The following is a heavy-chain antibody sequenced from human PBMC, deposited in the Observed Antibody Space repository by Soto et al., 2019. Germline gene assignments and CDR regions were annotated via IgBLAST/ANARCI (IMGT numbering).Heavy chain of an antibody. Sequence: SETLSLTCTVSGGSISSGGYCWSWIRQHPGKGLEWIGYIYYSGRTYYNPSLHSRVSIAVDTTENQFSLKLTSVTAADTSVYYCARGSFSSSSSWFDPWGRGTLVTVSS. CDR3: ARGSFSSSSSWFDP. J-gene: IGHJ5*02. CDR2: IYYSGRT. V-gene: IGHV4-31*03. D-gene: IGHD6-6*01. CDR1: GGSISSGGYC.